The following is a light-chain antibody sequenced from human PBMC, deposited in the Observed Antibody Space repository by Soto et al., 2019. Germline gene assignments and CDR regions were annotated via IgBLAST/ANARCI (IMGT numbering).Light chain of an antibody. J-gene: IGKJ4*02. Sequence: EIVMTQSPATLSVSPGERATLSCRASQSVSSNLAWYQQKPGQAPRLLIYGASTRATGIPARFSGSGSATEFTITITSLQYEYFAIHLCHQYNNWPPHRTFGEGTKVEIK. V-gene: IGKV3-15*01. CDR3: HQYNNWPPHRT. CDR2: GAS. CDR1: QSVSSN.